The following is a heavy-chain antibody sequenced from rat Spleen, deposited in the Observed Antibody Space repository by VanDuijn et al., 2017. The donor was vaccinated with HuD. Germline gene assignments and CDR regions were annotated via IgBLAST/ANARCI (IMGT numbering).Heavy chain of an antibody. CDR3: ARQAHFVTYYYSRSGYVMDA. D-gene: IGHD1-2*01. V-gene: IGHV5-7*01. J-gene: IGHJ4*01. CDR2: ISYDGSST. CDR1: GFTFSDYN. Sequence: EVQLVESGGGLVQPGRSLKLSCAASGFTFSDYNMAWVRQAPKKGLEWVATISYDGSSTYYRDSVKGRFTISRDNAKSTLYLQMDSLRSEDTATYYCARQAHFVTYYYSRSGYVMDAWGQGASVTVSS.